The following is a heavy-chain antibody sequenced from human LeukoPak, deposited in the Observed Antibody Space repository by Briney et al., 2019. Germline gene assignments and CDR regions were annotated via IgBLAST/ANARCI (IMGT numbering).Heavy chain of an antibody. J-gene: IGHJ4*02. V-gene: IGHV3-23*01. CDR3: ARSYYYGSGSSRFYFDY. CDR1: GFTFNSSA. CDR2: ISVDSGLT. D-gene: IGHD3-10*01. Sequence: GGSLRLSCAASGFTFNSSAMSWVRQAPGQGLEWVSAISVDSGLTNYADSVKGRFTISRDNSKNTLFLLMNSLRSEDTAVYYCARSYYYGSGSSRFYFDYWGQGTLVTVSS.